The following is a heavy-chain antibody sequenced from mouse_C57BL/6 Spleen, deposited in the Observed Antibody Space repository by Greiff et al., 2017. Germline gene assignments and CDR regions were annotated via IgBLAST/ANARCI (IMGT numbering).Heavy chain of an antibody. Sequence: QVQLQQSGPGLVQPSQSLSITCTASGFSLTSYGVHWVRQSPGKGLEWLGVIWSGGSTDYNAAFISRLSISKDNSKGQVFFKMNSLQADDTAIYYCARTDYYGSPSYYAMGYWGQGTSVTVSS. D-gene: IGHD1-1*01. CDR2: IWSGGST. J-gene: IGHJ4*01. CDR1: GFSLTSYG. CDR3: ARTDYYGSPSYYAMGY. V-gene: IGHV2-2*01.